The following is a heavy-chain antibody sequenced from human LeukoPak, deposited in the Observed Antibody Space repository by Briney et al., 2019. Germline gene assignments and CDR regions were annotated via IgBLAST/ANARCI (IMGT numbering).Heavy chain of an antibody. CDR3: TRVVRGVWGIDAFPR. CDR2: NFYSGRT. J-gene: IGHJ3*02. D-gene: IGHD3-10*01. Sequence: SETPSLTCTVSGGSLNSSNYYGGWIRQPPGTGLERIGSNFYSGRTYNNPSLKSRDSISREVSKNQLSLKLTSAPAAHPAVYYCTRVVRGVWGIDAFPRCGEGRMVTVHS. CDR1: GGSLNSSNYY. V-gene: IGHV4-39*01.